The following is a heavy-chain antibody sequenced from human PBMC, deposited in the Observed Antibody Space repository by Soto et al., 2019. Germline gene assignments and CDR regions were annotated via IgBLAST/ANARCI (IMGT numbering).Heavy chain of an antibody. CDR2: INHSGNN. D-gene: IGHD3-9*01. J-gene: IGHJ3*02. CDR3: ARGGSNDWQVAFDI. CDR1: GGSFSTYY. Sequence: QLQQWGAGLLKPSETLSLTCVVSGGSFSTYYYNWIRQSPGKGLEWIGEINHSGNNNYSPSLKSRVTMSLDTSKNQFSLKLTSVTAADTAVYYCARGGSNDWQVAFDIWGQGTMVTGSS. V-gene: IGHV4-34*01.